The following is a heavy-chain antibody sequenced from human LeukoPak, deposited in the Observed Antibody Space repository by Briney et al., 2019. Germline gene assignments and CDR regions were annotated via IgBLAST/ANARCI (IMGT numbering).Heavy chain of an antibody. V-gene: IGHV4-59*01. D-gene: IGHD6-6*01. CDR3: ARDPSSSSEPYYFDY. CDR1: GGSICSYY. Sequence: SETLSLTCTVSGGSICSYYWSWIRQPPGKGLEWIGYIYYSGSTNYNPSLKSRVTISVDTSKNQFSLKLSSVTAADTAVYYCARDPSSSSEPYYFDYWGQGTLVTVSS. J-gene: IGHJ4*02. CDR2: IYYSGST.